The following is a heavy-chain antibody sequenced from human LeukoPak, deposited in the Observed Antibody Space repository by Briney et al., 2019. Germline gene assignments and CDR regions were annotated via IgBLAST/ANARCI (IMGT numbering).Heavy chain of an antibody. CDR2: ISWSSGSI. Sequence: GGSLRLSCAASGFTFDDYAMHWVRQAPGKGLEWVSGISWSSGSIGYADSVKGRFTISRDNAKNSLYLEMNSLRPEDTALYYCAKDGGASGYSYAFDYWGQGTLVPVSS. J-gene: IGHJ4*02. CDR3: AKDGGASGYSYAFDY. CDR1: GFTFDDYA. D-gene: IGHD5-18*01. V-gene: IGHV3-9*01.